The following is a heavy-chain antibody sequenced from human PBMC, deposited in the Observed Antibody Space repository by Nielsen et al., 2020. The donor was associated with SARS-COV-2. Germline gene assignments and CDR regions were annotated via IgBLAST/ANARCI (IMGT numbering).Heavy chain of an antibody. J-gene: IGHJ6*02. CDR1: GFNFSGHS. Sequence: SCAASGFNFSGHSMSWVRQAPGKGLEWVAVIWYDGSNKYYADSVKGRFTISRDNSKNTLYLQMNSLRAEDTAVYYCASELVPGYYGMDVWGQGTTVTVSS. CDR3: ASELVPGYYGMDV. V-gene: IGHV3-33*08. D-gene: IGHD6-13*01. CDR2: IWYDGSNK.